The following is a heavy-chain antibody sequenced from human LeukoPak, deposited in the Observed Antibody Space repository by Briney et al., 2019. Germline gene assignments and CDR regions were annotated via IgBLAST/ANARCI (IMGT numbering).Heavy chain of an antibody. V-gene: IGHV3-23*01. Sequence: GDSLTLSCVASGFILSVFAMSWLRQAPAGGPEWVSAIGGAGTDTYYADCVKGWFPVSRDNSENTLYLQMSGLRAEDTAVYYCAKDYFMRNGVFDAFDLWGHGTTVTVS. CDR1: GFILSVFA. J-gene: IGHJ3*01. CDR2: IGGAGTDT. CDR3: AKDYFMRNGVFDAFDL. D-gene: IGHD3-16*01.